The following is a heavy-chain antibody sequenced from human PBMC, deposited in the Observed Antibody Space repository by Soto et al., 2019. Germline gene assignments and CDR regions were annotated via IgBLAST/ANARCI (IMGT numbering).Heavy chain of an antibody. CDR3: ARTTYSSASLL. D-gene: IGHD6-6*01. CDR1: GFTFGSYA. CDR2: INADGGST. J-gene: IGHJ4*02. V-gene: IGHV3-23*01. Sequence: GGSLRLSCAASGFTFGSYAMSWIRQAPGKGLEWVSAINADGGSTYYADSVKGRFTISRDNAKNTLYLQMNSLRDEDTAVYSCARTTYSSASLLWGQGTQVTVSS.